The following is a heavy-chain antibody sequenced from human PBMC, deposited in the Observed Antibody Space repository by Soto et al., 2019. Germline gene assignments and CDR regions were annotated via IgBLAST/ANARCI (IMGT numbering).Heavy chain of an antibody. CDR2: TYYKSKWYN. CDR1: GDSVSSNSVA. J-gene: IGHJ4*02. CDR3: AGGTPANGSYFDY. D-gene: IGHD1-1*01. Sequence: SQTLSLTCAISGDSVSSNSVAWNWIRQSPSRGLEWLGRTYYKSKWYNDYAVSVKSRITINPDTSKNQFSLQLNSVTPEDTAVYYCAGGTPANGSYFDYWGQGTLVTVSS. V-gene: IGHV6-1*01.